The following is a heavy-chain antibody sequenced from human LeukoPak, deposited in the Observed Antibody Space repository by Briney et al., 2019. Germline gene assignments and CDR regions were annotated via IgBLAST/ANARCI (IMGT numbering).Heavy chain of an antibody. D-gene: IGHD5-24*01. CDR3: ARSRDAYLLDY. J-gene: IGHJ4*02. Sequence: SETLSLTCTVSGGSISVYYWSWVRQPPGKGLGWIGYISHSGSINYNPSLQSRVTISIDTSNNQFSLNVRSATAADTAVYYCARSRDAYLLDYWGQGTLVTVSS. CDR2: ISHSGSI. CDR1: GGSISVYY. V-gene: IGHV4-59*01.